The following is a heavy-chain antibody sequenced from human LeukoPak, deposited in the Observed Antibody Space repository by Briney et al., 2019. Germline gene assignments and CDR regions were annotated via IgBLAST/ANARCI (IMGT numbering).Heavy chain of an antibody. CDR1: GYTFTSYG. Sequence: ASVTVSCKASGYTFTSYGISWVRQAPGQGLEWMGWISAYNGNTNYAQKLQGRVTMTTDTSTSTAYLELRSLRSDDTAVYYCARDPSDRGGAYSSSWLGAFDIWGQGTMVTVSS. D-gene: IGHD6-13*01. CDR3: ARDPSDRGGAYSSSWLGAFDI. J-gene: IGHJ3*02. CDR2: ISAYNGNT. V-gene: IGHV1-18*01.